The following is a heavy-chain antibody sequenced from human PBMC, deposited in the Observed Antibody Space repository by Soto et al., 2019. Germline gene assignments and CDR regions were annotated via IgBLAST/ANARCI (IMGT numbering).Heavy chain of an antibody. CDR3: ASTVYGSGSPRGDWFDP. CDR1: GFTFSSYA. D-gene: IGHD3-10*01. Sequence: EVQLLESGGGLVQPGGSLRLSCAASGFTFSSYAINWVRQAPGKGLEWVSAISGGGGSTYYADSAKGRFTSSRDNSKSTRSLQMNGLCAEDTAVYYFASTVYGSGSPRGDWFDPWGQGTLVTVSS. V-gene: IGHV3-23*01. J-gene: IGHJ5*02. CDR2: ISGGGGST.